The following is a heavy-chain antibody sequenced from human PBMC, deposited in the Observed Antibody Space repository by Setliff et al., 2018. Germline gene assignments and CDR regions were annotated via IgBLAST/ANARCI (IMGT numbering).Heavy chain of an antibody. CDR3: ARDRSAYNYGLDV. CDR1: GGSFSTYF. CDR2: ISHSGSA. Sequence: SETLSLTCAVYGGSFSTYFWSWIRQPPGKGLEWIGEISHSGSANYNPSLKSRVAISVDTSKNQFSLRLNSVTPADTAVYYCARDRSAYNYGLDVWGQGTTVTVSS. V-gene: IGHV4-34*01. J-gene: IGHJ6*02.